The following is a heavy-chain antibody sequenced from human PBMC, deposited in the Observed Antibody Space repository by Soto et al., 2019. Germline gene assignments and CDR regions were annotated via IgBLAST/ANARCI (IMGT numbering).Heavy chain of an antibody. CDR1: GFRFRDYW. D-gene: IGHD1-26*01. J-gene: IGHJ4*02. Sequence: GGSLRLSCAVSGFRFRDYWMSWVRQAPGKGLEWVANIKQDGSEKYYVDSVKGRFTISRDNAKNSLYLQMNSLRAEDTAVYYCASDPPIVGANNWGQGTLVTVSS. V-gene: IGHV3-7*03. CDR3: ASDPPIVGANN. CDR2: IKQDGSEK.